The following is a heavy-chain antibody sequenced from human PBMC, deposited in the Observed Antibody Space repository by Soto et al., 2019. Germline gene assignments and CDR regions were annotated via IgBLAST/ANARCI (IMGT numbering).Heavy chain of an antibody. D-gene: IGHD2-15*01. Sequence: VTVSNTASGYSFTGYYMHWVRQAAGQGLEWMGWINPDSGGTNYAQKFQGWVTMTRDTSISTAYMELSRLRSDDTAVYYCARDRLYCSGSSWHQYYTGFEPWGQGTLVTVSS. J-gene: IGHJ5*02. CDR2: INPDSGGT. V-gene: IGHV1-2*04. CDR1: GYSFTGYY. CDR3: ARDRLYCSGSSWHQYYTGFEP.